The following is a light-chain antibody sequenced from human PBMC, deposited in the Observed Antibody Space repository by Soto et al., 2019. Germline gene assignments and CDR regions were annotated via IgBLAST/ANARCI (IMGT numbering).Light chain of an antibody. CDR1: SSDLGGYNY. J-gene: IGLJ2*01. CDR2: EVS. Sequence: QSALTQPASVSGSPGQSITISCTGTSSDLGGYNYVSWYQQHPGKAPKLMIYEVSNRPSGVSNRFSGSKSGNTASLTISGLQAEDEANYYCSSYTSSSTLVVFGGGTKLTVL. CDR3: SSYTSSSTLVV. V-gene: IGLV2-14*03.